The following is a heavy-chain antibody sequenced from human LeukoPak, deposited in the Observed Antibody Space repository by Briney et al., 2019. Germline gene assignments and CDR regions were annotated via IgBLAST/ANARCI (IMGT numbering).Heavy chain of an antibody. D-gene: IGHD3-10*01. V-gene: IGHV4-39*01. CDR3: AKGRDYYGSGSYYNPLRGAFDI. CDR2: IYYSGRT. Sequence: SETLSLTCTVSGGSISSSSYYWGWIRHPPGKGLEGIGSIYYSGRTYYNPSLKSRVTISVDTSKNQFSLKLSSVTAADTAVYYCAKGRDYYGSGSYYNPLRGAFDIWGQGTMVTVSS. CDR1: GGSISSSSYY. J-gene: IGHJ3*02.